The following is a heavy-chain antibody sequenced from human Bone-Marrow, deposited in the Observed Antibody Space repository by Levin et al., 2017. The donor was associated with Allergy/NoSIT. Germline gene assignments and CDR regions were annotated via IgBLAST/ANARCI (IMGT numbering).Heavy chain of an antibody. CDR3: AREYGSSSGEAGPENWFDP. CDR2: INTNTGNP. Sequence: ASVKVSCKASGYTFTSYAMNWVRQAPGQGLEWMGWINTNTGNPTYAQGFTGRFVFSLDTSVSTAYLQICSLKAEDTAVYYCAREYGSSSGEAGPENWFDPWGQGTLVTVSS. J-gene: IGHJ5*02. D-gene: IGHD6-6*01. V-gene: IGHV7-4-1*01. CDR1: GYTFTSYA.